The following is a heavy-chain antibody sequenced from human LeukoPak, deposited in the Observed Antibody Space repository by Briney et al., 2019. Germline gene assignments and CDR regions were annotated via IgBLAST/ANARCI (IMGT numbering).Heavy chain of an antibody. J-gene: IGHJ3*02. CDR3: ARSVSWGLLVRDDAFDI. Sequence: SQTLSLTCTVSGGSISSGDFYWSWIRQPPGKGLEWIAYISHSGNTNYNPSLKSRVTISADTSKNQFSLKLRSVTAADTAVYYCARSVSWGLLVRDDAFDIWGQGTMVTVSS. CDR1: GGSISSGDFY. D-gene: IGHD2-21*01. CDR2: ISHSGNT. V-gene: IGHV4-30-4*01.